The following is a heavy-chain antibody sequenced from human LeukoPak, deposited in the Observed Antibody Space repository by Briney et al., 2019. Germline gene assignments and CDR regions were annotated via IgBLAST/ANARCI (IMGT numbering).Heavy chain of an antibody. V-gene: IGHV3-30*03. J-gene: IGHJ4*02. CDR1: RFTFTSYG. CDR3: ARAQGVAATLDY. Sequence: GSLSLSCAASRFTFTSYGMHWVRQAPGKGLEWVALISYDGSNKYYADSVKGRFTISRDNSKNTLYLQMNSLRAEDTAVYYCARAQGVAATLDYWGQGTPVTVSS. CDR2: ISYDGSNK. D-gene: IGHD2-15*01.